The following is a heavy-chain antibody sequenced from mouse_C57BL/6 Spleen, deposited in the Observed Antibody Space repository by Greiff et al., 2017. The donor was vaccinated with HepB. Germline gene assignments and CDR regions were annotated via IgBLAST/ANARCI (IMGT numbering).Heavy chain of an antibody. D-gene: IGHD1-1*01. CDR1: GYTFTSYW. J-gene: IGHJ3*01. V-gene: IGHV1-69*01. CDR2: IDPSDSYT. Sequence: VQLQQPGAELVMPGASVKLSCKASGYTFTSYWMHWVKQRPGQGLEWIGEIDPSDSYTNYNQKFKGKSTLTVDKSSSTAYMQLSSLTSEDSAVYYCARGGRSSPWFAYWGQGTLVTVSA. CDR3: ARGGRSSPWFAY.